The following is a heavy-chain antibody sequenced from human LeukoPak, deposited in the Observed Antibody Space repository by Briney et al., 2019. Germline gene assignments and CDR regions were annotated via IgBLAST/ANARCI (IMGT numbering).Heavy chain of an antibody. V-gene: IGHV3-23*01. D-gene: IGHD1-14*01. CDR1: GFTFSSYA. Sequence: GGSLRLSCAASGFTFSSYAMSWVRQAPGKGLEWVSAISGSGDSTYYADSVKGRFTISRDNFKNTLSLQMNSLRAEDTAVFYCAINPGGFDYWGQGTLVTVSS. J-gene: IGHJ4*02. CDR2: ISGSGDST. CDR3: AINPGGFDY.